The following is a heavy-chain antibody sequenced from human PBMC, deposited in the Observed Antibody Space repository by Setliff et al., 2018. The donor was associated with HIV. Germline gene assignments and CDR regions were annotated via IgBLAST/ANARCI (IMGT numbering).Heavy chain of an antibody. CDR1: GYTFTNYD. CDR2: MNPHSGNT. Sequence: ASVKVSCKASGYTFTNYDINWVRQATGQGLEWMGWMNPHSGNTGYAQKFQGRVTMTRDTSISTAYMELASLRSEDTAVYYCARVTPYCGGDCFDAFDIWGQGTMVTVSS. CDR3: ARVTPYCGGDCFDAFDI. D-gene: IGHD2-21*02. J-gene: IGHJ3*02. V-gene: IGHV1-8*02.